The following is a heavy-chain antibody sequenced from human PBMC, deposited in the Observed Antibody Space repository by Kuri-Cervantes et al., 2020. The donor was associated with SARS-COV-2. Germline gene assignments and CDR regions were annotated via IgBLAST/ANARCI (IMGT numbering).Heavy chain of an antibody. J-gene: IGHJ4*02. V-gene: IGHV3-48*01. CDR1: GFTFISTA. Sequence: GGSLRLSCAASGFTFISTAMHWVRQAPGKGLEWVSYISSSSSTIYYADSVKGRFTISRDNAKNSLYLQMNSLRAEDTAVYYCARGRYDFDYWGQGTLVTVSS. D-gene: IGHD3-22*01. CDR3: ARGRYDFDY. CDR2: ISSSSSTI.